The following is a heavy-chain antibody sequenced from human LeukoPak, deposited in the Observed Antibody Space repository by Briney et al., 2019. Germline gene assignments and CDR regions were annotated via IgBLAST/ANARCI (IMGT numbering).Heavy chain of an antibody. D-gene: IGHD4-23*01. V-gene: IGHV3-9*01. J-gene: IGHJ4*02. Sequence: GRSLRLSCAASGFTFDDYAMHWVRQAPGKGLEWVSGISWNSVSIGYADSVKGRFTISRDNAKNSLYLQMNSLRAEDTALYYCAKLSDGGNSVGFDYWGQGTLVTVSS. CDR3: AKLSDGGNSVGFDY. CDR1: GFTFDDYA. CDR2: ISWNSVSI.